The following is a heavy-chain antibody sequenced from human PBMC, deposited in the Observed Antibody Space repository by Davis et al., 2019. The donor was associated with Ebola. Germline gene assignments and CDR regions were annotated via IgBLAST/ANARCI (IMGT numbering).Heavy chain of an antibody. V-gene: IGHV4-59*01. CDR3: ARAFGYHYDSSGYSYYSDYMDV. CDR2: IYYSGST. D-gene: IGHD3-22*01. CDR1: GGSISSYY. Sequence: MPSETLSLTCPVSGGSISSYYWSWIRQPPGKGLEWVGYIYYSGSTNYNPSLKSRVTISVDTSKNQFSLKLSSVTAADTAMYFCARAFGYHYDSSGYSYYSDYMDVWGKGTTVTVSS. J-gene: IGHJ6*03.